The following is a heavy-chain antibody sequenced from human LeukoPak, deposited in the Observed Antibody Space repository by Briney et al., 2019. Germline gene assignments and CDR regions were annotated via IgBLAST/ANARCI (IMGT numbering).Heavy chain of an antibody. Sequence: GGSLRLSCAASGFTFSRNYMNWVRQAPGKGLEWVSLLSSTGNTSYADSVKGRFTISRHNSKNTLYLQVNSQRPEDTAMYYCARWRPIDAFDIWGQGTMVIVSS. V-gene: IGHV3-53*04. CDR3: ARWRPIDAFDI. J-gene: IGHJ3*02. D-gene: IGHD3-3*01. CDR1: GFTFSRNY. CDR2: LSSTGNT.